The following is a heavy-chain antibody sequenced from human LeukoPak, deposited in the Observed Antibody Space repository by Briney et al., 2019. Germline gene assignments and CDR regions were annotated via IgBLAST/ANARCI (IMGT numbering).Heavy chain of an antibody. V-gene: IGHV1-18*01. CDR1: GYTFTSYG. CDR2: ISAYNGNT. Sequence: ASVKVSCKASGYTFTSYGISWVRQAPGQGLEWMGWISAYNGNTNYAQKLQGRVTMTTDTYTSTAYMELRSLRSDDTAVYYCASYNYYDSSGYYAFDIWGQGTMVTVSS. CDR3: ASYNYYDSSGYYAFDI. J-gene: IGHJ3*02. D-gene: IGHD3-22*01.